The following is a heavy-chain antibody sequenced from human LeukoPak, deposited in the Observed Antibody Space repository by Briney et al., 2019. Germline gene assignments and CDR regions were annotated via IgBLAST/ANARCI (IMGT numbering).Heavy chain of an antibody. Sequence: SETLSLTCTVSGDSINSYYWSWIRQPPGKGLEWIGCIYYTGSTNYNPSLKSRVTMSMDTSKNQFSLTLTSVTAADTAVYYCARPRNSVWSSLDYWGQGTLVTVSS. V-gene: IGHV4-59*08. J-gene: IGHJ4*02. CDR2: IYYTGST. CDR3: ARPRNSVWSSLDY. D-gene: IGHD6-19*01. CDR1: GDSINSYY.